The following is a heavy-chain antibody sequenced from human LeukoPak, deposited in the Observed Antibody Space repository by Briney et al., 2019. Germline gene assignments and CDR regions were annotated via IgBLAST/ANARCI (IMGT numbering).Heavy chain of an antibody. J-gene: IGHJ4*02. CDR2: INTDGSST. CDR3: ARDPGAYFDY. D-gene: IGHD3-16*01. CDR1: GFTFTNYW. Sequence: GGSLRLSCAASGFTFTNYWMHWVRQAPGKGLVWVSHINTDGSSTNYADSVKGRFTTSRDNAKNTLCLQMNSLRAEDTAVYYCARDPGAYFDYWGQGTLVTVSS. V-gene: IGHV3-74*01.